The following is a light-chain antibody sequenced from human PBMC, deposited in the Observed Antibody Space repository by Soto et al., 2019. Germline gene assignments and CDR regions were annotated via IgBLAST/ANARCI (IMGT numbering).Light chain of an antibody. V-gene: IGKV3-20*01. CDR1: QSVSSSY. CDR2: GAS. J-gene: IGKJ2*01. Sequence: EIVLTQSPGTLSLSPGERATLSCRASQSVSSSYLAWYQQKPGQAPRLLIYGASSRATGIPDRFSGSGSGTDFPLTISRLEPEDFAVYYCQQYVSSPMYTFGQGTKLEIK. CDR3: QQYVSSPMYT.